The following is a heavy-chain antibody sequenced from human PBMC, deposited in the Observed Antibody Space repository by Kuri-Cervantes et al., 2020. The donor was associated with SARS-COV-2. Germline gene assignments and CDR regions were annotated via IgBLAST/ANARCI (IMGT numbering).Heavy chain of an antibody. Sequence: ESLKISCTVSGGSISSYYRSWIRQPAGKGLEWIGRIYTSGSSNYNPSLKSRVTMSVDTSKNQLSLKLSSVTAADKAVYYCARSGYSYGPETQGAFDIWGQGTMVTVSS. D-gene: IGHD5-18*01. CDR1: GGSISSYY. CDR2: IYTSGSS. V-gene: IGHV4-4*07. CDR3: ARSGYSYGPETQGAFDI. J-gene: IGHJ3*02.